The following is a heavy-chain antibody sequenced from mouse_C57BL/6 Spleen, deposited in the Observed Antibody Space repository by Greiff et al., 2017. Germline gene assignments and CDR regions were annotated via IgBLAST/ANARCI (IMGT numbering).Heavy chain of an antibody. V-gene: IGHV1-59*01. CDR3: ARKGDYDDDPLMDY. D-gene: IGHD2-4*01. J-gene: IGHJ4*01. CDR2: IDPSDSYT. Sequence: VKLQQPGAELVRPGTSVKLSCKASGYTFTSYWMHWVKQRPGQGLEWIGVIDPSDSYTNYNQKFKGKATLTVDTSSSTAYMQLSSLTSEDSVVYYCARKGDYDDDPLMDYWGQGTSVTVSS. CDR1: GYTFTSYW.